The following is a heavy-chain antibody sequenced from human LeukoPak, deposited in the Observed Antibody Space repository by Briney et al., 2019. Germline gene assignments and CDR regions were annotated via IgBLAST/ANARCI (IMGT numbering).Heavy chain of an antibody. CDR1: GFTFSDYY. V-gene: IGHV3-11*04. CDR3: ARGPRNYYMDV. Sequence: GGSLRLSCAASGFTFSDYYVSWIRQAPGEGLEWVSYISSSGSTIYYADSVKGRFTISRDNAKNSLYLQMNSLRAEDTAVYYCARGPRNYYMDVWGKGTTVTVSS. CDR2: ISSSGSTI. J-gene: IGHJ6*03.